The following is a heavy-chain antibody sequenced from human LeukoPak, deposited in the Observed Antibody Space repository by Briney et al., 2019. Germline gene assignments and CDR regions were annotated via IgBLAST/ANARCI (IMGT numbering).Heavy chain of an antibody. CDR2: ISAYNGNT. J-gene: IGHJ4*02. Sequence: VASVKVSCKASGYSFVLYGISWVRQAPGQGPEWMGWISAYNGNTNYAQKLQGRVTMTTDTSTSTAYMELRSLRSDDTAVYYCARGLSIVGATEVDYWGQGTLVTVSS. CDR3: ARGLSIVGATEVDY. CDR1: GYSFVLYG. D-gene: IGHD1-26*01. V-gene: IGHV1-18*01.